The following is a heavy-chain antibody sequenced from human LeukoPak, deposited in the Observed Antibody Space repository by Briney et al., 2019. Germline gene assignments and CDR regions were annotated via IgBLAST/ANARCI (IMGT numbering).Heavy chain of an antibody. D-gene: IGHD3-22*01. J-gene: IGHJ4*02. Sequence: PGGSLRLSCAVSGFSFSSYAMHRVRQAPGKGLEWVAVISYDGSSKYYADSVKGRFTISRDNSKNTLYLQMNSLRAEDTAVYYCARSLDSPDISAVYDTSGYYPIDYWGQGTLVTVSS. CDR1: GFSFSSYA. CDR2: ISYDGSSK. CDR3: ARSLDSPDISAVYDTSGYYPIDY. V-gene: IGHV3-30*04.